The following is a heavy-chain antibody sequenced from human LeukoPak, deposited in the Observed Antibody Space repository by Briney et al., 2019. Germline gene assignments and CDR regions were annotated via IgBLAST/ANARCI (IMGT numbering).Heavy chain of an antibody. D-gene: IGHD3-3*01. V-gene: IGHV1-3*03. CDR3: ARVVDFRADYYYYYMDV. Sequence: ASVKVSCKASGYTFTSYAMYWVRQAPGQRLEWMGWINAGNGNTKYSQEFQGRVTITRDTSASTAYMELSSLRSEDTAVYYCARVVDFRADYYYYYMDVWGKGTTVTVSS. J-gene: IGHJ6*03. CDR2: INAGNGNT. CDR1: GYTFTSYA.